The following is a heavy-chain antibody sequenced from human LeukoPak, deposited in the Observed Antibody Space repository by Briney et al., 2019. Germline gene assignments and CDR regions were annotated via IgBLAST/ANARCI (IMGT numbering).Heavy chain of an antibody. V-gene: IGHV4-38-2*02. CDR2: IYHSGST. CDR1: GYSISSGYY. J-gene: IGHJ4*02. Sequence: SETLSLTCTVSGYSISSGYYWGWIRQPPGKGLEWIGSIYHSGSTYYNPSLKSRVTISVDTFKNQFSLKLSSVTAADTAVYYCAREPRTIFGVVMGYFDYWGQGTLVTVSS. CDR3: AREPRTIFGVVMGYFDY. D-gene: IGHD3-3*01.